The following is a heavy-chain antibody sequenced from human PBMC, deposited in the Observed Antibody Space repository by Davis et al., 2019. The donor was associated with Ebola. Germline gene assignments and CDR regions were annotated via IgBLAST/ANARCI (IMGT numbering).Heavy chain of an antibody. CDR3: ARVRYSNYAQIDY. D-gene: IGHD4-11*01. J-gene: IGHJ4*02. Sequence: SETLSLTCTVSGGSISSSSYYWGWLRQPPGKGLEWIGSIYYSGSTYYNPSRKSRVTISVDTSKNQFPLKLSSVTAADTAVYYCARVRYSNYAQIDYWGQGTLVTVSS. CDR1: GGSISSSSYY. V-gene: IGHV4-39*01. CDR2: IYYSGST.